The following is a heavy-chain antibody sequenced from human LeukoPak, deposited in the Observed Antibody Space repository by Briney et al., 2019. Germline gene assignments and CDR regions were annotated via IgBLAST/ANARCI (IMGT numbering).Heavy chain of an antibody. Sequence: SETLSLTCTVSGGSISSYYWSWIRQPAGKGLEWIGRIYTSGSTNYNPSLKSRVTMSVDTSKNQFSLKLSSVTAADTAVYYCAGTIVVVPAATRFDPWGQGTLVTVSS. J-gene: IGHJ5*02. CDR1: GGSISSYY. CDR3: AGTIVVVPAATRFDP. CDR2: IYTSGST. D-gene: IGHD2-2*01. V-gene: IGHV4-4*07.